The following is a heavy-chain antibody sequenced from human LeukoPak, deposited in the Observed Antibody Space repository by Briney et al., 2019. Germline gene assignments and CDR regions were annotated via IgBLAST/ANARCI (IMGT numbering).Heavy chain of an antibody. CDR2: IYHSGST. J-gene: IGHJ6*02. CDR3: ASRALVVVTSSLYYYYGMDV. CDR1: GGSISSSNW. D-gene: IGHD2-21*02. Sequence: SETLSLTCAVSGGSISSSNWWSWVRQPPGKGLEWIGEIYHSGSTNYNPSLKSRVTISVDKSKNQFSLKLSSVTAADTAVYYCASRALVVVTSSLYYYYGMDVWGQGTTVTVSS. V-gene: IGHV4-4*02.